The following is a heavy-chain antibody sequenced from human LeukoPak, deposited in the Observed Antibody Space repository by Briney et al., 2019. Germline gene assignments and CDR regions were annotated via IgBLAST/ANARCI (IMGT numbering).Heavy chain of an antibody. CDR3: AKGPIAVADY. D-gene: IGHD6-19*01. Sequence: PGGSLRLSCAASGFTFSSYGMHWVRQAPGKGLEWVAVISCDGSNKYYADSVKGRFTISRDNSKNTLYLQMNSLRAGDTAVYYCAKGPIAVADYWGQGTLVTVSS. V-gene: IGHV3-30*18. CDR1: GFTFSSYG. CDR2: ISCDGSNK. J-gene: IGHJ4*02.